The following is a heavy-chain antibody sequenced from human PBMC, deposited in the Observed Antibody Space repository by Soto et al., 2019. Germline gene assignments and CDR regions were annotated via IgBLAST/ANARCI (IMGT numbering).Heavy chain of an antibody. CDR1: GFTFSSYA. CDR2: ISYDGSNK. D-gene: IGHD5-18*01. CDR3: ARSPGSYSYGPVDY. V-gene: IGHV3-30-3*01. J-gene: IGHJ4*02. Sequence: GGSLRLSCAASGFTFSSYAMHWVRRAPGKGLEWVAVISYDGSNKYYADSVKGRFTISRDNSKNTLYLQMNSLRAEDTAVYYCARSPGSYSYGPVDYWGQGTLVTVSS.